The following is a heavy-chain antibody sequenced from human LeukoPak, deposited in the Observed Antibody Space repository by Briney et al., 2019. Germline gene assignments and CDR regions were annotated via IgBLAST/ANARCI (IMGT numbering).Heavy chain of an antibody. CDR2: INPNSGGT. D-gene: IGHD6-13*01. Sequence: ASVKVSCKASGYTFTDHYMHWVRQASGQGLEWVGWINPNSGGTNYAQNLQGRLTMTTDTSTSTAYMELRSLRSDDTAVYYCARDSSSWFYYFYGMDVWGQGTTVTVSS. V-gene: IGHV1-2*02. CDR3: ARDSSSWFYYFYGMDV. CDR1: GYTFTDHY. J-gene: IGHJ6*02.